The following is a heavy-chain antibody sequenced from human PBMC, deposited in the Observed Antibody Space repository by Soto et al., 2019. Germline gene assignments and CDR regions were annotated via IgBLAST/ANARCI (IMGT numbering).Heavy chain of an antibody. V-gene: IGHV3-33*01. CDR2: IWYDGSNK. D-gene: IGHD3-22*01. CDR1: GFTFSSYG. J-gene: IGHJ4*02. CDR3: ARDRTRDSSGYSPIDY. Sequence: GGSLRLSCAASGFTFSSYGIHWVRQAPGKGLEWVAVIWYDGSNKYYADSVKGRFTISRDNSKNTLYLQMNSLRAEDTAVYYCARDRTRDSSGYSPIDYWGQGTLVTVSS.